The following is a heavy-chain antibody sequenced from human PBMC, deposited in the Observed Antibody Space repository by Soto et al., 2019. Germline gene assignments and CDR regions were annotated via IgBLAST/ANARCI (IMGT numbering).Heavy chain of an antibody. V-gene: IGHV3-23*01. CDR1: GFTFSSYA. Sequence: GGSLRLSCAASGFTFSSYAMSWVRQAPGKGLEWVSAISGSGGSTYYADSVKGRFTISRDNSKNTLYLQMNSLRAEDTAVYYCAKDPAPRGIAVAGWIDYWGQGTLVTVSS. D-gene: IGHD6-19*01. CDR3: AKDPAPRGIAVAGWIDY. J-gene: IGHJ4*02. CDR2: ISGSGGST.